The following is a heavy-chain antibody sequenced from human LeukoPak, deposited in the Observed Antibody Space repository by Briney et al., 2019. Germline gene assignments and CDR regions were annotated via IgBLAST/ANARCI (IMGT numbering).Heavy chain of an antibody. CDR1: GYTFTSYG. D-gene: IGHD1-26*01. CDR2: ISAYNGNT. J-gene: IGHJ6*03. CDR3: ARDSGSYGYYYYMDV. V-gene: IGHV1-18*01. Sequence: ASVKVSCKASGYTFTSYGISWVRQAPGQGLEWMGWISAYNGNTNYAQKLQGRVTMTTDTSTSTAYMELRSLRSDDTAVYYCARDSGSYGYYYYMDVWGKGTTVTTSS.